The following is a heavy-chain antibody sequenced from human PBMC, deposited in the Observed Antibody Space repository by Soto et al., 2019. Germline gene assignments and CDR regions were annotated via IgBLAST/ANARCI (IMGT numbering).Heavy chain of an antibody. CDR3: AREAGPDRWFDP. CDR1: GASISSYF. CDR2: ISTSGTT. Sequence: PSETLSLTCTVSGASISSYFWTWIRQPAGKGLDWIGRISTSGTTNYNPSLKSRVTMSVGTSKNHFSLNLSSVTAADTAVYYCAREAGPDRWFDPWGQGTLVTVSS. D-gene: IGHD6-19*01. J-gene: IGHJ5*02. V-gene: IGHV4-4*07.